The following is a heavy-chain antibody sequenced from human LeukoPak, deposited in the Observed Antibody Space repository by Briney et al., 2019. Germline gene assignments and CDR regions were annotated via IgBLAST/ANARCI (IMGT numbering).Heavy chain of an antibody. CDR2: IKTDGSST. Sequence: GGSLRLSCAASGFSFSSYWMHWVRQAPGKGLVCVSRIKTDGSSTSYADSVKGRFTISRDNAKNTLYLQMNSLRAEDTAVYYCAREGYYGSAALYSRGHGTLVTVSS. V-gene: IGHV3-74*01. CDR1: GFSFSSYW. CDR3: AREGYYGSAALYS. J-gene: IGHJ5*01. D-gene: IGHD3-10*01.